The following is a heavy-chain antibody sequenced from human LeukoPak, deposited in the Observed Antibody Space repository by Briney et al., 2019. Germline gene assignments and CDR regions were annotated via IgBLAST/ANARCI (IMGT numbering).Heavy chain of an antibody. V-gene: IGHV3-43*01. CDR3: AKDQGSAVAGTFPDY. Sequence: GGSLRLSCTASGFTFDDYTMHWVRQAPGRGLEWVSLISWDGGRTYYADSVKGRFTISRDNSKNSLYLQMNSLRTEGTALYYCAKDQGSAVAGTFPDYWGQGTLVTVSS. D-gene: IGHD6-19*01. CDR2: ISWDGGRT. CDR1: GFTFDDYT. J-gene: IGHJ4*02.